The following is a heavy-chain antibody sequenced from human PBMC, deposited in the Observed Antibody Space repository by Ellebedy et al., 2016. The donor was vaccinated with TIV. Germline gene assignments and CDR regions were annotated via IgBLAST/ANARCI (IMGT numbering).Heavy chain of an antibody. Sequence: GESLKICCSASGFTFSSYAMHWVRQAPGKGLEYVSAISSNGGSTYYADSVKGRFTISRDNSKNTLYLQMSSLRAEDTAVYYCVKGGSGSYHYYYGMDVWGQGTTVTVSS. J-gene: IGHJ6*02. D-gene: IGHD3-10*01. V-gene: IGHV3-64D*06. CDR3: VKGGSGSYHYYYGMDV. CDR2: ISSNGGST. CDR1: GFTFSSYA.